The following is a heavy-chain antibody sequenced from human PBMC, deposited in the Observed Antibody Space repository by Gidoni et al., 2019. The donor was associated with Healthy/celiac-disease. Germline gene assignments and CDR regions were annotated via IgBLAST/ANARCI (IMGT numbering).Heavy chain of an antibody. Sequence: EVQLVQSGAEVKKPGESLKISCKGSGYSFTSYWIGWVRQMPGKGLEWMGIIYPGDSDTRYSPSFQGQVTISADKSISTAYLQWSSLKASDTAMYYCARLDGGIVATISDYYYYMDVWGKGTTVTVSS. J-gene: IGHJ6*03. D-gene: IGHD5-12*01. CDR1: GYSFTSYW. CDR3: ARLDGGIVATISDYYYYMDV. V-gene: IGHV5-51*01. CDR2: IYPGDSDT.